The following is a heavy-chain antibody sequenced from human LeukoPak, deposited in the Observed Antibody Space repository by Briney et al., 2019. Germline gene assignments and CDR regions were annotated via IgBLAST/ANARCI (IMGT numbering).Heavy chain of an antibody. CDR2: ITPTSGGT. Sequence: ASVKGSCKASGYTFTGYYMHWMRQAPGQGLEWMGWITPTSGGTNYAQKFQGRVTMTRDTSISTAYMELSRLRSDDTAVYYCARDWLAYCGGDCYSDYYYYMDVWGKGTTVTVSS. CDR1: GYTFTGYY. D-gene: IGHD2-21*02. J-gene: IGHJ6*03. V-gene: IGHV1-2*02. CDR3: ARDWLAYCGGDCYSDYYYYMDV.